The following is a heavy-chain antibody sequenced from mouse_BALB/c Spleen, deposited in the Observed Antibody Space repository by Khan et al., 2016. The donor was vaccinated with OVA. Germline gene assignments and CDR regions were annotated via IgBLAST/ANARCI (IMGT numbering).Heavy chain of an antibody. V-gene: IGHV1-63*01. CDR2: IYPGSGHT. D-gene: IGHD2-3*01. Sequence: QVQLQQSGTELVRPGTSVKISCKASGYAFTNYWLGWVKQRPGHGLEWIGNIYPGSGHTYYNEKFKVQATLTADKSSSTAYMQLSSLTSEDSAVYFCARSGGYSYYWYFDVWGAGTTVTVSS. J-gene: IGHJ1*01. CDR1: GYAFTNYW. CDR3: ARSGGYSYYWYFDV.